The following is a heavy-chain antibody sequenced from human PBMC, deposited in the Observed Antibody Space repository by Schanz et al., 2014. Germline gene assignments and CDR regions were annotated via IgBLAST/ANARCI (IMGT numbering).Heavy chain of an antibody. J-gene: IGHJ5*02. CDR1: GGSISSSPHH. CDR3: ARHGSGSSVWNWFDP. V-gene: IGHV4-39*01. CDR2: IYYRGST. Sequence: QLQLRESGPGLVKPSETLSLTCTVSGGSISSSPHHWGWIRQPPGKGLEWIGSIYYRGSTYKKPPHKAGVPMPGDTSNTQSPLKLRSVPAADTAVYYCARHGSGSSVWNWFDPWGQGTLVTVSS. D-gene: IGHD6-6*01.